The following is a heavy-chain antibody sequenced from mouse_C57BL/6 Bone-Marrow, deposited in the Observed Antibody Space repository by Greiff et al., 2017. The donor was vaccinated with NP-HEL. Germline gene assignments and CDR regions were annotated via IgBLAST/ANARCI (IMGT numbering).Heavy chain of an antibody. Sequence: QVQLKESGAELARPGASVKLSCKASGYTFTSYGISWVKQRTGQGLEWIGEIYPRSGNTYYNEKFKGKATLTADKSSSTAYMELRSLTSEDSAVYFCARPYYSNSPITTVVASPDYWGQGTTLTVSS. V-gene: IGHV1-81*01. J-gene: IGHJ2*01. CDR1: GYTFTSYG. D-gene: IGHD1-1*01. CDR3: ARPYYSNSPITTVVASPDY. CDR2: IYPRSGNT.